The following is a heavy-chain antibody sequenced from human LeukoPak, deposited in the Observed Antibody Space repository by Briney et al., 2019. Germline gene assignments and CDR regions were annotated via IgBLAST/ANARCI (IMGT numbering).Heavy chain of an antibody. CDR3: AKDGVPAAHYCYYGMDV. J-gene: IGHJ6*02. V-gene: IGHV3-23*01. CDR2: ISGSGGST. Sequence: GGSLRPSCAASGFTSSSYAMSWGRKAPGKGLEWVSAISGSGGSTYYADSVKGRFTISRDNSKNTLFLQMNRLRAEDTAVYFCAKDGVPAAHYCYYGMDVWGQGTTVTVSS. CDR1: GFTSSSYA. D-gene: IGHD2-2*01.